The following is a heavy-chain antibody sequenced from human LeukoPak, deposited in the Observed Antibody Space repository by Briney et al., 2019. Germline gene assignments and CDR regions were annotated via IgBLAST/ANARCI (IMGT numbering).Heavy chain of an antibody. J-gene: IGHJ3*02. D-gene: IGHD3-10*01. CDR1: GFIFSDYY. CDR3: ARDLTRGRGPFDI. Sequence: GGSLRLSCAASGFIFSDYYMSWVRQVPGKGLELVSAIVGGSTHYTDSVKGRFTISRDNSKNTLYLQMNSLRAEDTAVYYCARDLTRGRGPFDIWGQGTMVTVSS. V-gene: IGHV3-53*01. CDR2: IVGGST.